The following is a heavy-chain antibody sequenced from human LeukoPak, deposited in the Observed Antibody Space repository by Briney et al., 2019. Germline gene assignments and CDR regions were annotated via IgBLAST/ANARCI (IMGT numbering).Heavy chain of an antibody. D-gene: IGHD6-13*01. CDR1: GYTFTGYY. CDR3: ARDRSRGIAAAVFGFDP. J-gene: IGHJ5*02. Sequence: ASVKVSCKASGYTFTGYYMHWVRQAPGQGLEWMGWINPNSGGTNYAQKFQGRVTMTRDTSISTAYMELSRLRSDDTAVYYCARDRSRGIAAAVFGFDPWGQGTLVTVSS. CDR2: INPNSGGT. V-gene: IGHV1-2*02.